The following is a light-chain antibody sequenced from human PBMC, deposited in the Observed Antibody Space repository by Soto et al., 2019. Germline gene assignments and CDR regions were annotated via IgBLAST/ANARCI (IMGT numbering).Light chain of an antibody. CDR1: QSVRSN. J-gene: IGKJ1*01. CDR2: DAS. CDR3: QQYGSSPWT. V-gene: IGKV3-20*01. Sequence: EIVFTQSPATLSLSPGERATLSCRASQSVRSNLAWYQQKPGQPPRILIYDASTRATRIPSRFSGSGSGTDFTLTISRLEPEDFAVYYCQQYGSSPWTFGQGTKVDIK.